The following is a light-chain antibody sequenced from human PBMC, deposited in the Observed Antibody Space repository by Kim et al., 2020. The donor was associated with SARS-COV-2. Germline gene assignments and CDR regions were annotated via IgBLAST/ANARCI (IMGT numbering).Light chain of an antibody. J-gene: IGKJ4*01. V-gene: IGKV1-33*01. Sequence: LSASIGDRVTITCQASQDINHYLNWYQQKPGKAPKLLISDVFKLEKGVPSRFSGSGSGTDFTFTINSLQPEDIATYYCQQYNNFITFGGGTKLEI. CDR3: QQYNNFIT. CDR1: QDINHY. CDR2: DVF.